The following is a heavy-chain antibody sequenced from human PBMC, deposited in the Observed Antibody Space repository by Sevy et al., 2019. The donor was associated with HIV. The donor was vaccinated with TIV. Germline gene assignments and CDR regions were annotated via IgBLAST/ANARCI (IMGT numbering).Heavy chain of an antibody. CDR3: ARVGSCSGGSCYMGVTFDI. CDR2: IYPGDSDF. Sequence: GESLKISCKGSGYSFSNYWIGWVRQMPGKGLQWMGVIYPGDSDFKYSPAFQGQVTISADKSISPAYLQWSSLKASDTAMYYCARVGSCSGGSCYMGVTFDIWGQGTMVTVSS. D-gene: IGHD2-15*01. J-gene: IGHJ3*02. V-gene: IGHV5-51*01. CDR1: GYSFSNYW.